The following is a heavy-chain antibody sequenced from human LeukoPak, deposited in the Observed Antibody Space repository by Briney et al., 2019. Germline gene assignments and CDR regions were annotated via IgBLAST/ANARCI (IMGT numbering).Heavy chain of an antibody. V-gene: IGHV3-74*01. CDR2: VTSDGSDT. CDR3: ATGLGHYYDY. CDR1: GIGFYNYW. D-gene: IGHD2-8*02. J-gene: IGHJ4*02. Sequence: GGSLRLSCAASGIGFYNYWMHWVRQARGKGLEGLSRVTSDGSDTVYADSVKGRFTISRDNARTTVYLQMSSLRLDDTATYYCATGLGHYYDYWGQGSLVTVSS.